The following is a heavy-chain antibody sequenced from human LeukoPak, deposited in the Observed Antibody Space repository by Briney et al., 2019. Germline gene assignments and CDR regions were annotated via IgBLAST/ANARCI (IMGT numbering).Heavy chain of an antibody. CDR2: IYSVTT. V-gene: IGHV4-39*01. D-gene: IGHD6-6*01. J-gene: IGHJ4*02. Sequence: SETLSLTCTVSGGSISSGSYYWSWIRQPPGKGLEWIGSIYSVTTSYNPSLKSRVTISVDTSKNQFSLKLTSVTAADTAVYYCARHFGSSSVSPYDYWGQGTLLTVSS. CDR1: GGSISSGSYY. CDR3: ARHFGSSSVSPYDY.